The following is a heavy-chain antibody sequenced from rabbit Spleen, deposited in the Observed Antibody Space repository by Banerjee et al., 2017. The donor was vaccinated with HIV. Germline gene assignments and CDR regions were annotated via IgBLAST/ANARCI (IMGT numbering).Heavy chain of an antibody. Sequence: QSLEGSGGDLVKPGASLTLTCIASGVSFSGDSYMCWVRQAPGKGLECIACIYADRSGSTYCANWAKGRFTCSKTSSTTVTLQMTSLTVADTATYFCARDTSSSFSSYGMDLWGQGTLVTVS. CDR1: GVSFSGDSY. CDR3: ARDTSSSFSSYGMDL. D-gene: IGHD1-1*01. V-gene: IGHV1S40*01. J-gene: IGHJ6*01. CDR2: IYADRSGST.